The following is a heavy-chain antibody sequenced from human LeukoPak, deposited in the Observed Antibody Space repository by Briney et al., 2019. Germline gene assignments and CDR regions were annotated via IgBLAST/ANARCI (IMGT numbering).Heavy chain of an antibody. CDR1: GFTFSSYG. J-gene: IGHJ4*02. D-gene: IGHD6-13*01. CDR2: ISYDGSNK. Sequence: PGRSLRLSCAASGFTFSSYGMHWVRQAPGKGLERVAVISYDGSNKYYADSVKGRFTISRDNSKNTLYLQMNSLRAEDTAVYYCAKGGIAAAGTSFYFDYWGQGTLVTVSS. V-gene: IGHV3-30*18. CDR3: AKGGIAAAGTSFYFDY.